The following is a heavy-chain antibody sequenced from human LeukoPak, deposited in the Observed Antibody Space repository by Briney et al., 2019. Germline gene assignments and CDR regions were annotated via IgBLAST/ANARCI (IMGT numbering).Heavy chain of an antibody. J-gene: IGHJ4*02. CDR1: GFTFSSYA. CDR2: ISSNGGST. Sequence: PGGSLRLSCAGSGFTFSSYAMHWVRQAPGKGLEYVAAISSNGGSTYYANSVKGRFTISRDNSKNTLYLQMGSLRAEDMAVYYCARDYYDSSGYYLPGCWGQGTLVTVSS. D-gene: IGHD3-22*01. CDR3: ARDYYDSSGYYLPGC. V-gene: IGHV3-64*01.